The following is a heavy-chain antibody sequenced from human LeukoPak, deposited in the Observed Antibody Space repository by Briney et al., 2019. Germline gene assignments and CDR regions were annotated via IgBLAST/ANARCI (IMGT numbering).Heavy chain of an antibody. CDR3: ARRVSVLIGDGYNWFDP. V-gene: IGHV1-2*02. CDR1: GYTFTAYY. J-gene: IGHJ5*02. CDR2: INPNSGGT. D-gene: IGHD3-10*01. Sequence: ASVKVSCKASGYTFTAYYIHWVRQAPGQGLEWMGWINPNSGGTKYAQNFQGRVTLTRDTSISTAYMELSRLRSDDSAVYYCARRVSVLIGDGYNWFDPWGRGTLVTVSS.